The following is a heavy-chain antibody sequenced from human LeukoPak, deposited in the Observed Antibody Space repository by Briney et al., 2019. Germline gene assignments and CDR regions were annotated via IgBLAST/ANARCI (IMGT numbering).Heavy chain of an antibody. CDR2: ISAYNGNT. CDR1: GYTFTNYG. V-gene: IGHV1-18*01. J-gene: IGHJ3*02. Sequence: EASVKVSCKASGYTFTNYGISWVRQAPGQGLEWMGWISAYNGNTNYAQKLQGRVTMTTDTSTSTAYMELRSLRSDDTAVYYCARDPLWFGEWNDAFDIWGQGTMVTVSS. D-gene: IGHD3-10*01. CDR3: ARDPLWFGEWNDAFDI.